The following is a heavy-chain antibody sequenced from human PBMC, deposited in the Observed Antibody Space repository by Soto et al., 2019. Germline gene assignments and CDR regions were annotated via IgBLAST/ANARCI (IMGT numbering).Heavy chain of an antibody. CDR2: ISYDGTNK. J-gene: IGHJ4*02. V-gene: IGHV3-30*18. Sequence: PGGSLRLSCTASRFAFSSYDMHWVRQAPGKGLEWVAVISYDGTNKYYADSVKGRFSISRDNSKNTLYLQMNSLRAEDTAVYYCAKDLSGYSSSWYLDYWGQGTLVTVSS. CDR1: RFAFSSYD. CDR3: AKDLSGYSSSWYLDY. D-gene: IGHD6-13*01.